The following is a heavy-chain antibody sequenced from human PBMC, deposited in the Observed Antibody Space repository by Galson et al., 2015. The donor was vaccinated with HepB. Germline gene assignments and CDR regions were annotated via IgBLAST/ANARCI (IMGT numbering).Heavy chain of an antibody. Sequence: TLSLTCTVSGYSISSGYYWGWIRQPPGKGLEWIGSIWHSGSTDYIPSLKSRVTISVDTSKNQFSLKLSSVTAADTAVYYCARLPHCSGNTCYAGGYHCDYWGQGTLTTVSA. CDR1: GYSISSGYY. V-gene: IGHV4-38-2*02. CDR3: ARLPHCSGNTCYAGGYHCDY. J-gene: IGHJ4*02. CDR2: IWHSGST. D-gene: IGHD2-2*01.